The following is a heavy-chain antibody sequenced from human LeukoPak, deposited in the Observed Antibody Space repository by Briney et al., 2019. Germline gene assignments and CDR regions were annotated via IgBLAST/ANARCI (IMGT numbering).Heavy chain of an antibody. CDR1: GLTFSGSG. Sequence: GGSLRLSCAASGLTFSGSGIHWVRQASGKGLEWLGRVGRQGDSDATRYAASLKGKFTISRVDSRNTAYLQMNSLKTEDTAVYYCAGDYNFLTGLNYWGQGTLVTVSS. J-gene: IGHJ4*02. V-gene: IGHV3-73*01. CDR2: VGRQGDSDAT. D-gene: IGHD3-9*01. CDR3: AGDYNFLTGLNY.